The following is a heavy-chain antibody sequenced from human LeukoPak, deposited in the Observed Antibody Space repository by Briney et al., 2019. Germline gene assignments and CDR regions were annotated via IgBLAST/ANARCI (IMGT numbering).Heavy chain of an antibody. Sequence: SETLSLTCTVSGGSISSYYWSWIRQPPGKGREWIGYIYYSGSTNYNPSLKSRVTISVDTSKNQFSLKPSSVTAADTAVYYCARGGAYMMGRLDYWGQGTLVTVSS. CDR2: IYYSGST. V-gene: IGHV4-59*01. CDR1: GGSISSYY. D-gene: IGHD3-16*01. J-gene: IGHJ4*02. CDR3: ARGGAYMMGRLDY.